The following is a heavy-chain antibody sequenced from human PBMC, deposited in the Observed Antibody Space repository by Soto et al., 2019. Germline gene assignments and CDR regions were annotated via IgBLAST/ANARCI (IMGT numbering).Heavy chain of an antibody. Sequence: QLQLQESGPGLVKPSETLSLTCTVSGGSISSSSYYWGWIRQPPGKGLEWIGSMFYSGSIYYNPSLKSRVTXXVXTXXNQFSLKLTSVTATDTAVYYCARRRGSSLRDAFDIWGQGTMVTVSS. D-gene: IGHD6-13*01. CDR2: MFYSGSI. CDR3: ARRRGSSLRDAFDI. J-gene: IGHJ3*02. CDR1: GGSISSSSYY. V-gene: IGHV4-39*01.